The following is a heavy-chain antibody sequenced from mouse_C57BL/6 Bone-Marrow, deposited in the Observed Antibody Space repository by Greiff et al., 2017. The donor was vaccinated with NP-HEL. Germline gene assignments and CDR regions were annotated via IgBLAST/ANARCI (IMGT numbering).Heavy chain of an antibody. CDR1: GYTFTSYW. Sequence: VQLQQSGAELVKPGASVKLSCKASGYTFTSYWMQWVKQRPGQGLEWIGEIDPSDSYTNYNQKFKGKATLTVDTSSSTAYMQLSSLTSEDSAVYYCARRAGSYWGQGTTLTVSS. V-gene: IGHV1-50*01. CDR2: IDPSDSYT. J-gene: IGHJ2*01. D-gene: IGHD3-1*01. CDR3: ARRAGSY.